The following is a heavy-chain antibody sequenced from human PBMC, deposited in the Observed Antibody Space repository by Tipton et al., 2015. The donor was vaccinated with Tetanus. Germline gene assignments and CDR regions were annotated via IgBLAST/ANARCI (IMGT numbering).Heavy chain of an antibody. CDR2: INHTGST. CDR1: GGSFSGNY. Sequence: TLSLTCDVYGGSFSGNYWSWIRQPPGEGVEWIGEINHTGSTNYNPSLKSRVTISVDASKNQFSLELTSVTAADTAVYYCARHAGAGATIWGTDYWGQGTLVTVSS. D-gene: IGHD3-9*01. V-gene: IGHV4-34*01. CDR3: ARHAGAGATIWGTDY. J-gene: IGHJ4*02.